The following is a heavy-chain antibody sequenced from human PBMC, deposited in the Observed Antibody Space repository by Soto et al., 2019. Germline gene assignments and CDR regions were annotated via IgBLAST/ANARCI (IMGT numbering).Heavy chain of an antibody. CDR2: ISYDGSSK. J-gene: IGHJ5*02. CDR1: GFTFSSYG. V-gene: IGHV3-30*18. D-gene: IGHD3-22*01. Sequence: GGSLRLSCAASGFTFSSYGMHWVRQAPGKGLEWVAVISYDGSSKYYADSVKGRFTISRDNSKNTLYLQMNSLRAEDTAVYYCAKNVVVVITTNWFDPWGQGTLVTVSP. CDR3: AKNVVVVITTNWFDP.